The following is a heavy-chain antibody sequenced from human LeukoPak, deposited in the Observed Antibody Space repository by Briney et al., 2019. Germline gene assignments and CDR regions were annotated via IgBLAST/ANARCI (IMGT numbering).Heavy chain of an antibody. Sequence: SETLSLTCAVYGGSFSGYYWSWIRQPPGKGLEWIGEINHSGSTNYNPSLKSRVTISVDTSKNQFSLKLSSVTAADTAVYYCARRLGGGYDILTGPGKTGFDHWGQGTLVTVSS. CDR1: GGSFSGYY. CDR2: INHSGST. V-gene: IGHV4-34*01. CDR3: ARRLGGGYDILTGPGKTGFDH. J-gene: IGHJ4*02. D-gene: IGHD3-9*01.